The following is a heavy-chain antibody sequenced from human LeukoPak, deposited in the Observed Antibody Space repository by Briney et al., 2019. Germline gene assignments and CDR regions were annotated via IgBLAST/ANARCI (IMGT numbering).Heavy chain of an antibody. D-gene: IGHD3-3*01. CDR1: GYTFTSYY. Sequence: ASVKVSCKASGYTFTSYYMHWVRQAPGQGLEWMGIINPSGGSTSYAQKFQGRVTMTRDTSTSTVYMELSSLRSEDTAVYYCAILRSGFYYYYYGMDVWGQGTTVTVSS. V-gene: IGHV1-46*01. J-gene: IGHJ6*02. CDR3: AILRSGFYYYYYGMDV. CDR2: INPSGGST.